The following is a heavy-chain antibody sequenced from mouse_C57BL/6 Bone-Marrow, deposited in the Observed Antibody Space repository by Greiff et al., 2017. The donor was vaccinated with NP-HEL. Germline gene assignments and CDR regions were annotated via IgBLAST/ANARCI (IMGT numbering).Heavy chain of an antibody. Sequence: DVKLVESGPGMVKPSQSLSLTCTVTGYSITSGYDWHWIRHFPGNKLEWMGYISYSGSTNYNPSLKSRISITHDTSKNHFFLKLNSVTTEDTATYYCAREGDGNFEYWGQGTTLTVSS. J-gene: IGHJ2*01. V-gene: IGHV3-1*01. CDR3: AREGDGNFEY. D-gene: IGHD2-1*01. CDR1: GYSITSGYD. CDR2: ISYSGST.